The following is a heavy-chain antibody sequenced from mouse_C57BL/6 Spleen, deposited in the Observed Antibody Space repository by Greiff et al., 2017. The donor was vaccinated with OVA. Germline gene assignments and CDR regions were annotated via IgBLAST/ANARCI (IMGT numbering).Heavy chain of an antibody. Sequence: QVQLQQPGAELVRPGTSVKLSCKASGYTFTSYWMHWVKQRPGQGLEWIGVIDPSDSYTNYTQKFKGKATLTVDTSSSTAYMQHISLTSEDSAVYYCARLRLPYAMDYWGQGTSVTVSS. CDR2: IDPSDSYT. V-gene: IGHV1-59*01. D-gene: IGHD2-2*01. CDR1: GYTFTSYW. J-gene: IGHJ4*01. CDR3: ARLRLPYAMDY.